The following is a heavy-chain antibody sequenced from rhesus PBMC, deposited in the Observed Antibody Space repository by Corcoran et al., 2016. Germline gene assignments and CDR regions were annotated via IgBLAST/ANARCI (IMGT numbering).Heavy chain of an antibody. CDR3: ARSPVAVTLGWDV. Sequence: QMQLQESGPGLVKPSETLSLTCGVSGGSISSSNWWSWIRQPPGKGLEWIGNIGDSRGSSPYNPSLKSRVTISKATSKNQFSLKLSSVTAADTAVYYCARSPVAVTLGWDVWGRGVLVTVSS. V-gene: IGHV4-65*02. CDR1: GGSISSSNW. D-gene: IGHD4-29*01. CDR2: IGDSRGSS. J-gene: IGHJ5-2*02.